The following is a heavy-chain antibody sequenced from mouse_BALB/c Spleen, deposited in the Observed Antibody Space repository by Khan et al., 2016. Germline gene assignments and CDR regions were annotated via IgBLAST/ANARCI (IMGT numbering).Heavy chain of an antibody. D-gene: IGHD1-1*01. CDR2: INPDSSTI. CDR1: GFDFSRYW. Sequence: EVQLQASGGGLVQPGGSLKLSCAASGFDFSRYWMSWVRQAPGKGLEWIGEINPDSSTINYTPSLKDKFIISRDNAKNTLYLQMSKVRSEDTALYYCARLGYYGTMDYWGQGTSVTVSS. CDR3: ARLGYYGTMDY. J-gene: IGHJ4*01. V-gene: IGHV4-1*02.